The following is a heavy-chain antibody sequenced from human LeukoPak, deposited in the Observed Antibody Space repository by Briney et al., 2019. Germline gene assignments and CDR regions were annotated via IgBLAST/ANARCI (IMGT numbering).Heavy chain of an antibody. V-gene: IGHV4-59*01. CDR3: AGQKGSWGGFDY. Sequence: SETLSLTCTVSGGSISSYYWSWIRQPPGKGLEWIGYIYYSGSTNYNPSLKSRVTISVDTSKNQFSLKLSSVTAADTAVYCCAGQKGSWGGFDYWGQGTLVTVSS. D-gene: IGHD6-13*01. J-gene: IGHJ4*02. CDR1: GGSISSYY. CDR2: IYYSGST.